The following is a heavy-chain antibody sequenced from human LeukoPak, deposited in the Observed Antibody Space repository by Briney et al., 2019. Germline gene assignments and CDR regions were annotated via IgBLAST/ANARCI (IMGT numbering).Heavy chain of an antibody. CDR2: INHSGST. V-gene: IGHV4-34*01. CDR3: ARGMVRGSPLLY. CDR1: GGSFSGYY. D-gene: IGHD3-10*01. Sequence: SETLSLTCAVYGGSFSGYYWSWIRQPPGKGLEWIGEINHSGSTNYNPSLKSRVTISVDTSKNQFSLKLSSVTAADTAVYYCARGMVRGSPLLYWGQGTLVTVSS. J-gene: IGHJ4*02.